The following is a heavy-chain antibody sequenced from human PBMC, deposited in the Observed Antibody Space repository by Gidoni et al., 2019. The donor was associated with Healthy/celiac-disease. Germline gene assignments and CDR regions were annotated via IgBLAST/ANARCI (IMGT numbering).Heavy chain of an antibody. CDR1: GYSFTSYH. J-gene: IGHJ6*02. CDR2: MNPNSGNT. Sequence: QVQLVQSGAEVKKPGASVRVSCKASGYSFTSYHINWVRQATGQGLEWMGWMNPNSGNTGYAQKFQGRVTMTRNTSRSTAYMELSSLRSEDTAVYYCARVEAVAGTGDYYYYGMDVWGQGTTVTVSS. CDR3: ARVEAVAGTGDYYYYGMDV. V-gene: IGHV1-8*01. D-gene: IGHD6-19*01.